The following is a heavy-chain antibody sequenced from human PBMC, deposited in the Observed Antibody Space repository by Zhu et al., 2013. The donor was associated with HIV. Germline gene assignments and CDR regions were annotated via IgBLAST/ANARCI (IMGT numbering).Heavy chain of an antibody. CDR1: GGSFSGYY. CDR2: INHSGST. CDR3: ARRSPSWAAAGTTPLFGY. Sequence: QVQLQQWGAGLLKPSETLSLTCAVYGGSFSGYYWSWIRQPPGKGLEWIGEINHSGSTNYNPSLKSRVTISVDTSKNQFSLKLSSVTAADTAVYYCARRSPSWAAAGTTPLFGYWGQGTLVTVSS. D-gene: IGHD6-13*01. J-gene: IGHJ4*02. V-gene: IGHV4-34*01.